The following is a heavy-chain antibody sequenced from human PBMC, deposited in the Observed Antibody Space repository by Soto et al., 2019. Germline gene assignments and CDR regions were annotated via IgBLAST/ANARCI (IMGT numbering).Heavy chain of an antibody. J-gene: IGHJ6*02. Sequence: GASVKVSCKASGYTFTSYAMHWVRQAPGQRLEWMGWINAGNGNTKYSQKFQGRVTITRDTSASTAYMELSSLRSEDTAVYYCARATGTTARYYYGMDVWGQGTTVTVSS. D-gene: IGHD1-7*01. CDR3: ARATGTTARYYYGMDV. V-gene: IGHV1-3*01. CDR2: INAGNGNT. CDR1: GYTFTSYA.